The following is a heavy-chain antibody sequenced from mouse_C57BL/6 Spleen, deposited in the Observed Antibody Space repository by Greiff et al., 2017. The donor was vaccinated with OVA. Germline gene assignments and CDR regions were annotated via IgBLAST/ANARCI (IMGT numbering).Heavy chain of an antibody. CDR3: VRSRMSTVVEGFDY. V-gene: IGHV1-82*01. Sequence: VKLVESGPELVKPGASVKLSCKASGYAFSSSWMNWVKQRPGKGLEWIGRIYPGGGDTNYNGKFKGKATLTADKSSSTAYMQLSSLTSEDSAVYSGVRSRMSTVVEGFDYWGQGTTLTVSS. D-gene: IGHD1-1*01. CDR2: IYPGGGDT. J-gene: IGHJ2*01. CDR1: GYAFSSSW.